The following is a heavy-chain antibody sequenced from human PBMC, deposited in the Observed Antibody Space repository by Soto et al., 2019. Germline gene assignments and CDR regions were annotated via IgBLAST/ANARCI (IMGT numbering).Heavy chain of an antibody. CDR3: ARQVGVGLFDY. D-gene: IGHD3-10*01. J-gene: IGHJ4*02. CDR1: SGSITTSVL. Sequence: LSLTCDVSSGSITTSVLWTWVRQFPGKGLEWIGEVAHDGHTNYNPSLSGRVTMSVDLSNSQFSLKVASVTAADTAVYYCARQVGVGLFDYWGQGTLVTVSS. V-gene: IGHV4-4*02. CDR2: VAHDGHT.